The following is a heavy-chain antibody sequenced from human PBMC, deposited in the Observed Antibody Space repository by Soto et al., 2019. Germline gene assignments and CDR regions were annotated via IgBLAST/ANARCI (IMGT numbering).Heavy chain of an antibody. CDR3: ARNILYCISTGCYAGWFDP. J-gene: IGHJ5*02. D-gene: IGHD2-2*01. V-gene: IGHV1-69*13. CDR1: GGTFSSYA. Sequence: ASVKVSCKASGGTFSSYAISWVRQAPGQGLEWMGGIIPIFGTANYAQKFQGRVTITADESTSTAYMELSSLRSEDTAVYYCARNILYCISTGCYAGWFDPWGQGTLVTVS. CDR2: IIPIFGTA.